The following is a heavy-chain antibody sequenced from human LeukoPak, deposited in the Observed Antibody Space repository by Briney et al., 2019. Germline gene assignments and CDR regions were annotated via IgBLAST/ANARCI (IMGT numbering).Heavy chain of an antibody. CDR1: GGSISSSNW. D-gene: IGHD3-10*01. CDR2: IYHSGST. CDR3: ARDFEYGSGSYYYYYYYMDV. V-gene: IGHV4-4*02. J-gene: IGHJ6*03. Sequence: SGTLSLTCAVSGGSISSSNWWSWVRQPPGKGLEWIGEIYHSGSTNYNPSLKSRVTISVDKSKNQFSLKLSSVTAADTAVYYCARDFEYGSGSYYYYYYYMDVWGKGTTVTVSS.